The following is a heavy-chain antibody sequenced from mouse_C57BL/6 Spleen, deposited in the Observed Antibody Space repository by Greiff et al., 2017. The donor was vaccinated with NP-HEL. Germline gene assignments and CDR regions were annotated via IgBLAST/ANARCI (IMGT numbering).Heavy chain of an antibody. V-gene: IGHV3-6*01. D-gene: IGHD1-1*01. CDR2: ISYDGSN. CDR3: ARGLLRHAMDY. J-gene: IGHJ4*01. Sequence: EVQVVESGPGLVKPSQSLSLTCSVTGYSITSGYYWNWIRQFPGNKLEWMGYISYDGSNNYNPSLKNRISITRDTSKNQFFLKLNSVTTEDTATYYCARGLLRHAMDYWGQGTSVTVSS. CDR1: GYSITSGYY.